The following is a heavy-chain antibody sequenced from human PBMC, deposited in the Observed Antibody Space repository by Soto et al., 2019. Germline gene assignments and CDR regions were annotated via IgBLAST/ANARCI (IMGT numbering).Heavy chain of an antibody. Sequence: QVQLVESGGGVVQPGRSLRLSCAASGFTFSSYGMHWVRQAPGKGLEWVAVISYDGSNKYYADSVKGRFTISRDNSKNPLYLQMNSLRAEDTAVYYCAKKGDSSGYFDYWGQGTLVTVSS. CDR2: ISYDGSNK. V-gene: IGHV3-30*18. D-gene: IGHD3-22*01. J-gene: IGHJ4*02. CDR1: GFTFSSYG. CDR3: AKKGDSSGYFDY.